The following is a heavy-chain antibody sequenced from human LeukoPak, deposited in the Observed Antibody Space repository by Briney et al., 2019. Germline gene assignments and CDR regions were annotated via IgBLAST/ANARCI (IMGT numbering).Heavy chain of an antibody. D-gene: IGHD3-10*01. CDR2: ISYDGSNK. CDR3: ARESMVRGVMIDY. V-gene: IGHV3-30*04. CDR1: GFTFSSYA. J-gene: IGHJ4*02. Sequence: GRSLRLSCAASGFTFSSYAMHWVRQALGKGLEWVAVISYDGSNKYYADSVKGRFTISRDNSKNTLYLQMNSLRAEDTAVYYCARESMVRGVMIDYWGQGTLVTVSS.